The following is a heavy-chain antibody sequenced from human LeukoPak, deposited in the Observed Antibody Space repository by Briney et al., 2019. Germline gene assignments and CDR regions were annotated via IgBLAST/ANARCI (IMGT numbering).Heavy chain of an antibody. CDR2: IYYSGST. CDR1: GGSINSYY. CDR3: ALQLPRDYFDY. D-gene: IGHD6-6*01. J-gene: IGHJ4*02. V-gene: IGHV4-59*01. Sequence: PSETLSLTCTVSGGSINSYYWSWIRQPPGKGLEWIGYIYYSGSTNYNPSLKSRVTISVDTSKNQFSLKLSSVTAADTAVYYCALQLPRDYFDYWGQGTLVTVSS.